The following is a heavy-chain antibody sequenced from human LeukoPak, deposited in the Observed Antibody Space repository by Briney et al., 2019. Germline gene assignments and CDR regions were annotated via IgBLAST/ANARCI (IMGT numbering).Heavy chain of an antibody. CDR2: INAGNGNT. V-gene: IGHV1-3*01. CDR1: GYTFTSYA. D-gene: IGHD6-19*01. J-gene: IGHJ4*02. CDR3: ARSGWSLEELDY. Sequence: ETSVKVSCKASGYTFTSYAMHWVRQAPGQRLEWMGWINAGNGNTKYSQKFQGRVTITRDTSASTAYMELSSLRSEDTDVYYCARSGWSLEELDYWGQGTLVTVSS.